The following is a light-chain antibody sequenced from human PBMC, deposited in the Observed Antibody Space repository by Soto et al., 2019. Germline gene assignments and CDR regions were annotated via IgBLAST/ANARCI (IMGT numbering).Light chain of an antibody. CDR3: QQYNNWART. J-gene: IGKJ1*01. Sequence: EIVMTQSPATLSVSPGERATLSCRASQSVSSNLASYQKKPGQAPRLLIYGASTRATGIPASFSGSGSGTEFNLTISSLQSEDFAVYYCQQYNNWARTFGQGTKVEIK. CDR2: GAS. V-gene: IGKV3-15*01. CDR1: QSVSSN.